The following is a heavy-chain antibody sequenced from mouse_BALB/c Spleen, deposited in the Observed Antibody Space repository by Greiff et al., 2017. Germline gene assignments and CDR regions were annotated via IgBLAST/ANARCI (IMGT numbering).Heavy chain of an antibody. D-gene: IGHD2-4*01. CDR3: TTKITTNYAMDY. CDR2: ISSGGSYT. CDR1: GFTFSSYT. V-gene: IGHV5-6-4*01. J-gene: IGHJ4*01. Sequence: EVKLMESGGGLVKPGGSLKLSCAASGFTFSSYTMSWVRQTPEKRLEWVATISSGGSYTYYPDSVKGRFTISRDNAKNTLYLQMSSLESEDTAMYYCTTKITTNYAMDYWGQGTSVTVS.